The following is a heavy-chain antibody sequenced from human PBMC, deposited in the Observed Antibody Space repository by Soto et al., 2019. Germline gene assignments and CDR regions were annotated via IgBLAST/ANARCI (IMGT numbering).Heavy chain of an antibody. CDR2: ISGSDGGT. CDR1: GFTFSNYA. Sequence: EVQLLESGGGLVQPGGSLRLSCAASGFTFSNYAMNWVRQAPGKGLDWVSTISGSDGGTYYADSVKGRFTISSDNSKNTLYLEMNSLRAEDTAVYDCAKVGWHTMTTMTNGYFQQWGQGTLVTVSS. J-gene: IGHJ1*01. D-gene: IGHD4-17*01. V-gene: IGHV3-23*01. CDR3: AKVGWHTMTTMTNGYFQQ.